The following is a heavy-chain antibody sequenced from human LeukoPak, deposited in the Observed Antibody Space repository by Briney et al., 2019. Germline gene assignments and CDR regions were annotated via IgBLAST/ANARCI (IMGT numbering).Heavy chain of an antibody. CDR2: IYTSGST. CDR1: GDSISSYF. Sequence: SETLSLTCTVSGDSISSYFWSWIRQPAGKGLEWIGRIYTSGSTNYNPSLKSRVTMSVDTSKKQFSLKLTSVTAADTAVYYCARGIGGRAFDYWGQGTLVTVSS. V-gene: IGHV4-4*07. CDR3: ARGIGGRAFDY. D-gene: IGHD6-6*01. J-gene: IGHJ4*02.